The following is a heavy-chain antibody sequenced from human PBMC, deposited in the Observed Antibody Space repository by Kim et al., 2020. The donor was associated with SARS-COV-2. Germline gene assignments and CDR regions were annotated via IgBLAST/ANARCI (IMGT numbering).Heavy chain of an antibody. CDR2: ISSSSSYI. V-gene: IGHV3-21*01. D-gene: IGHD1-1*01. Sequence: GGSLRLSCAASGFTFSNYSMHWVRQAPGKGLEWVASISSSSSYIYYADSVKGRFTISRDNAKNSLYLQMNSLRAEDTAVYYCASGTGVTYWGQGTLVTVSS. J-gene: IGHJ4*02. CDR1: GFTFSNYS. CDR3: ASGTGVTY.